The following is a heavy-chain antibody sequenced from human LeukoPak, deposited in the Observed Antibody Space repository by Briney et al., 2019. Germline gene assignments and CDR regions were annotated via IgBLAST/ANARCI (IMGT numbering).Heavy chain of an antibody. V-gene: IGHV4-31*03. Sequence: PSQTLSLTCTVSGGSISSGGYYWSWIRQPPGKGLEWIGYIYYSGSTYYNPSLKSRVTISVDTSKNQFSLKLSSVTAADTAVYYCARCYYGSGSYGYFDYWGQGTLVTASS. CDR3: ARCYYGSGSYGYFDY. D-gene: IGHD3-10*01. CDR1: GGSISSGGYY. J-gene: IGHJ4*02. CDR2: IYYSGST.